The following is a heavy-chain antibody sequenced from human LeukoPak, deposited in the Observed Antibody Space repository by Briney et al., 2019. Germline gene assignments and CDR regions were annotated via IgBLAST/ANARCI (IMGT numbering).Heavy chain of an antibody. V-gene: IGHV3-7*05. CDR1: GFTFSTFW. Sequence: GGSLRLSCAASGFTFSTFWMGWVRQAPGKGLEWVANIKQDGSEKYYVDSVKGRFTISRDNAKNSLYLQMNSLRAEDTAVYYCARDRGSQDYWGQGTLVSVSS. D-gene: IGHD3-10*01. J-gene: IGHJ4*02. CDR3: ARDRGSQDY. CDR2: IKQDGSEK.